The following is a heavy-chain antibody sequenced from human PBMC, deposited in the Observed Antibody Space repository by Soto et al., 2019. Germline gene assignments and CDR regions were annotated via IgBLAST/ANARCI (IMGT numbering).Heavy chain of an antibody. D-gene: IGHD5-12*01. CDR1: GFTFSSYG. CDR2: ISYDGSNK. Sequence: GGSLIVSCAASGFTFSSYGMHWVRQAPGKGLEWGAVISYDGSNKYYADSVKGRFTISRDNSKNTLYLQMNSLRAEDTAVYYCAKDAPGYSGYAPAPFESCRQGT. V-gene: IGHV3-30*18. CDR3: AKDAPGYSGYAPAPFES. J-gene: IGHJ4*02.